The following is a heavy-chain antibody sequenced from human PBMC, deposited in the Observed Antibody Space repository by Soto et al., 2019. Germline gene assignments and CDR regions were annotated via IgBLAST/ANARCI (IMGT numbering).Heavy chain of an antibody. CDR3: ARDVRRYCSGGSCSTGFDY. CDR2: IWYDGSNK. V-gene: IGHV3-33*01. J-gene: IGHJ4*02. Sequence: QVQLVESGGGVVQPGRSLRLSCAASGFTFSSYGMHWVRQAPGKGLEWVAVIWYDGSNKYYADSVKGRFTISRDNSKNTLYLQMNSLRAEDTAVYYCARDVRRYCSGGSCSTGFDYWGQGTLVTVSS. D-gene: IGHD2-15*01. CDR1: GFTFSSYG.